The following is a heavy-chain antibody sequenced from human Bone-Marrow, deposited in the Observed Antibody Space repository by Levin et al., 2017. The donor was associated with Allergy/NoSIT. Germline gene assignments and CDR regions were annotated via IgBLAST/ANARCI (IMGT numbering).Heavy chain of an antibody. CDR2: VIPMFGTT. V-gene: IGHV1-69*06. J-gene: IGHJ6*03. D-gene: IGHD2-2*01. Sequence: SVKVSCKASGGSYSNYAISWVRQAPGQGLEWMGGVIPMFGTTKYAREFQGRLTITADKSTSTAYMELSGLKSDDTAVYYCATGHCITTTCYSYYYYYYLDIWGKGTTVTVSS. CDR3: ATGHCITTTCYSYYYYYYLDI. CDR1: GGSYSNYA.